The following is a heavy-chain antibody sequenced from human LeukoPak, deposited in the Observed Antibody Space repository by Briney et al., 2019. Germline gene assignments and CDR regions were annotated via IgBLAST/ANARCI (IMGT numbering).Heavy chain of an antibody. CDR3: AKDRSRSGYHFDY. J-gene: IGHJ4*02. CDR2: ISWNSGSI. CDR1: GFTFDDYA. V-gene: IGHV3-9*01. D-gene: IGHD5-12*01. Sequence: PGGSLRLSCAASGFTFDDYAMHWVRQAPGKGLEWVSGISWNSGSIGYADSVKGRFTISRDNAKNSLYLQMNSLRAEDTALYYCAKDRSRSGYHFDYWGQGTLVTVSS.